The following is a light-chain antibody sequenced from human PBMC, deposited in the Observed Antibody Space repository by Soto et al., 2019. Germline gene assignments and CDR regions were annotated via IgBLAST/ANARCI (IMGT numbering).Light chain of an antibody. CDR1: QSVSSW. J-gene: IGKJ1*01. CDR2: KAS. CDR3: QQYNSYPWT. Sequence: DIQMTQSPSTLSASVGDRVTISCRASQSVSSWLAWYQQKPGKAPKLLISKASSLESGVPSRFSGSGSGTEFTLTISSLQPDDFATYYCQQYNSYPWTFGQGTKV. V-gene: IGKV1-5*03.